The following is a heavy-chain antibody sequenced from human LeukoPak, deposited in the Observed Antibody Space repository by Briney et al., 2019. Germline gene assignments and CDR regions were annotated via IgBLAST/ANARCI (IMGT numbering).Heavy chain of an antibody. V-gene: IGHV3-23*01. Sequence: GGSLRLSCAASGFTFSSYGMSWVRPAPGKGLEWVSAICGSGGSTYYADSVKGRFTISTDNSKNTLYLQMNSLRDEDTALYYCAKGLERESRLDSWGQGTLVTVSS. D-gene: IGHD1-1*01. J-gene: IGHJ4*02. CDR3: AKGLERESRLDS. CDR2: ICGSGGST. CDR1: GFTFSSYG.